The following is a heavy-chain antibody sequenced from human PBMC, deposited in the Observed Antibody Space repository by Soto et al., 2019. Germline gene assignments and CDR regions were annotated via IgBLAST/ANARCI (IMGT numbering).Heavy chain of an antibody. CDR3: ARGGVGAVAGRLDP. J-gene: IGHJ5*02. CDR2: IIPILGIA. CDR1: GGTFSSYT. D-gene: IGHD6-19*01. Sequence: SVKVSCKASGGTFSSYTISWVRQAPGQGLEWMGRIIPILGIANYAQKFQGRVTITADKSTSTAYMELSSLRSEDTAVYYCARGGVGAVAGRLDPWGQGTLVTVSS. V-gene: IGHV1-69*02.